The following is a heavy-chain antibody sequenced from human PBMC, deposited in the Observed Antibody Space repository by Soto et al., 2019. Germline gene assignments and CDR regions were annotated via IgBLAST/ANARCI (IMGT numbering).Heavy chain of an antibody. CDR1: GYTFTSYD. J-gene: IGHJ4*02. D-gene: IGHD6-13*01. CDR2: MNPNSGNT. Sequence: QVQLVQSGAEVKKPGASVKVSCKASGYTFTSYDINWVRQATGQGLEWMGWMNPNSGNTGYAQKFQGRVPMTTTTSICTAHMVLSSLRSEDTAVYYCAREHSSSWRFDYWGQGTLVTVSS. CDR3: AREHSSSWRFDY. V-gene: IGHV1-8*01.